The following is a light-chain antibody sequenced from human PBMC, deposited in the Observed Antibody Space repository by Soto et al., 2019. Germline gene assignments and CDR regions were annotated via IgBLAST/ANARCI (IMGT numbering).Light chain of an antibody. J-gene: IGKJ1*01. CDR2: DVS. V-gene: IGKV3-11*01. Sequence: NVCTQSPATLSLSPGERGTLSCRASESVTDYLAWYQQKPGQAPRLLVYDVSYRAAGIPTRFSGGGSGTDFTLTISNVEPEDFAVYYCQQRSDWPWTFGQGTKVDIK. CDR3: QQRSDWPWT. CDR1: ESVTDY.